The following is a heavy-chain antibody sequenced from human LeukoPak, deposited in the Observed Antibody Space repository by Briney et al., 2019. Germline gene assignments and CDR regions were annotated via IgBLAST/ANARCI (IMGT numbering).Heavy chain of an antibody. V-gene: IGHV3-30-3*01. CDR3: ATPFPDGSYYWHFDY. Sequence: GGSLRLSCAASGFTFSSYAMHWVRQAPGKGLEWVAVISYDGSNKYYADSVKGRFTIFRDNSKNTLYLQMNSLRAEDTAVYYCATPFPDGSYYWHFDYWGQGTLVTVSS. J-gene: IGHJ4*02. CDR2: ISYDGSNK. CDR1: GFTFSSYA. D-gene: IGHD1-26*01.